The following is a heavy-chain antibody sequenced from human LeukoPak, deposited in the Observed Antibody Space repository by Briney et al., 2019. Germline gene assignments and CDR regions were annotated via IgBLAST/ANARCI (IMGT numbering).Heavy chain of an antibody. CDR1: GFTFDDYG. D-gene: IGHD3-3*01. CDR3: ARAPFFGVVISRYYYYMDV. CDR2: INWNGGST. J-gene: IGHJ6*03. Sequence: PGGSLRLSCAASGFTFDDYGMSWVRQAPGKGLEWVSGINWNGGSTGYADSVKGRFTISRDNAKNSLYLQMNSLRAEDTALYYCARAPFFGVVISRYYYYMDVWGKGTTVTVSS. V-gene: IGHV3-20*04.